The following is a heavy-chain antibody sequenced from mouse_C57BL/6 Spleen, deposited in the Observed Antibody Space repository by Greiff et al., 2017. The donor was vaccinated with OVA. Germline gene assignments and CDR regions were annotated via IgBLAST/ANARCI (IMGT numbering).Heavy chain of an antibody. CDR2: INPYNGGT. J-gene: IGHJ4*01. Sequence: EVQLQQSGPVLVKPGASVKMSCKASGYTFTDYYMNWVKQSHGKSLEWIGVINPYNGGTSYNQKFKGKATLTVDKSSSTAYMELNSLTSEDSAVYYCARRGPVAMDYWGQGTSVTVSS. V-gene: IGHV1-19*01. CDR3: ARRGPVAMDY. CDR1: GYTFTDYY. D-gene: IGHD1-1*01.